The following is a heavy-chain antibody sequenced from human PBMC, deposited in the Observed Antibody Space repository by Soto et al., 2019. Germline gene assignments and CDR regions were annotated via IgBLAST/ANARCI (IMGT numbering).Heavy chain of an antibody. V-gene: IGHV4-59*01. CDR3: ARDRTASWFDP. Sequence: QVQLQESGPGLVKPSETLSLTCAVSGGSFSSYYWSWIRQPPGKGLEWIGYIYYTGITSYDPSLKTRVTMSVDTSKNQFSLKLSSVTAADTAVYYCARDRTASWFDPWGQGTLVTVSS. CDR2: IYYTGIT. J-gene: IGHJ5*02. CDR1: GGSFSSYY. D-gene: IGHD2-21*02.